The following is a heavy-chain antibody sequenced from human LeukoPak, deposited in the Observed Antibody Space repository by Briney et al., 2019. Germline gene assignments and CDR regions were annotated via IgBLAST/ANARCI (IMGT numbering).Heavy chain of an antibody. D-gene: IGHD5-18*01. CDR2: ISSSSSTI. Sequence: GGSLRLSCAASGFTFSNYEMHWVRQAPGKGLEWVSYISSSSSTIYYADSVRGRFTISRDNAKNSLYLQMNSLRAEDTAVYYCARLARAMVDYYYYMDVWGKGTTVTVSS. CDR3: ARLARAMVDYYYYMDV. CDR1: GFTFSNYE. J-gene: IGHJ6*03. V-gene: IGHV3-48*01.